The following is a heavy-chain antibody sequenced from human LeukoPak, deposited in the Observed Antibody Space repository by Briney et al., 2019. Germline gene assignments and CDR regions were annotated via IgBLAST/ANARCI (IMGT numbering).Heavy chain of an antibody. CDR3: AKESGKFDY. Sequence: GGSLRLSCVASRLTFHDYAMHWVRQAPGKGLEWVSLISADGGSTFYADSVRGRFSISRDNSKNSLYLQMNSLRTEGTAMYYCAKESGKFDYWGQGTLVAASS. V-gene: IGHV3-43*02. CDR1: RLTFHDYA. J-gene: IGHJ4*02. CDR2: ISADGGST.